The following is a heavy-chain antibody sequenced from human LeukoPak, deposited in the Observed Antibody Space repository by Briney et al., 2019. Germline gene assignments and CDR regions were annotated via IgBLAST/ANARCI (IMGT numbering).Heavy chain of an antibody. D-gene: IGHD6-19*01. CDR1: GGSISSGGYY. CDR3: ARHEYSSGWYTFDY. J-gene: IGHJ4*02. CDR2: IHYSGST. Sequence: SQTLSLTCTVSGGSISSGGYYWSWIRQHPGKGLEWIGYIHYSGSTYYNPSLKSRVTISVDTSKNQFSLKLSSVTAADTAVYYCARHEYSSGWYTFDYWGQGTLVTVSS. V-gene: IGHV4-31*03.